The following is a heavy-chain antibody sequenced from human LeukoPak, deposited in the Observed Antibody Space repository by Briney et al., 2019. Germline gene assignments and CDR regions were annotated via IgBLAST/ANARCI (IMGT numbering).Heavy chain of an antibody. CDR2: ISYDGNNK. D-gene: IGHD3-10*01. CDR1: GFTFSTYA. J-gene: IGHJ4*02. Sequence: PGRSLRLSCAVSGFTFSTYAMHWVRQAPGKGLEWVAVISYDGNNKYYADSVKARFTVSRDNSKNTQYLQMDSLRAEDTALYYRARDNYGCDCWGQGPLVTVSS. V-gene: IGHV3-30-3*01. CDR3: ARDNYGCDC.